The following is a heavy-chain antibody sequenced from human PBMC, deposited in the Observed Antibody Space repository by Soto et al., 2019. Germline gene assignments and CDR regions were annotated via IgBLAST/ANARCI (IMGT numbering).Heavy chain of an antibody. CDR2: ISSGGRT. CDR3: HCFFNPDS. J-gene: IGHJ5*01. Sequence: GGSLRLSCAASGFSVSNYGMSWVRQAPGKGLDWVSAISSGGRTFYVDSVKGRFTISRDNSQNTLYLQMNNLRAEDTAVYYCHCFFNPDSWGQGTLVTVSS. V-gene: IGHV3-23*01. CDR1: GFSVSNYG. D-gene: IGHD2-15*01.